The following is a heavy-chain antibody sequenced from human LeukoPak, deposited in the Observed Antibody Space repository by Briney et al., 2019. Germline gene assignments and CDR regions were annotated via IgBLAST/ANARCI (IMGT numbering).Heavy chain of an antibody. D-gene: IGHD5-12*01. CDR2: IDTDGSSV. J-gene: IGHJ4*02. Sequence: GGSLRLSCAASGFTFSSYSMNWVRQAPGKGLVWVSRIDTDGSSVIYADSVKGRFTISRDNAKNTLYLQMNSLRAEDTAVYYCARGYAGIDYWGQGTLVTVSS. CDR1: GFTFSSYS. CDR3: ARGYAGIDY. V-gene: IGHV3-74*01.